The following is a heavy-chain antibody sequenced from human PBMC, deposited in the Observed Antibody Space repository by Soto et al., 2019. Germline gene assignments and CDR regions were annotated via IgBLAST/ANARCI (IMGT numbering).Heavy chain of an antibody. CDR3: ARGYTGGWSRGGYFEY. Sequence: WGSLRLSCTASGFTFSNFEMDWVRQAPGKGLEWVSYISMSGSTIYYADSVKGQFTISRDNAKNSLYLQMSSLRAEDTAVYYCARGYTGGWSRGGYFEYWGKGTLVPVSP. CDR1: GFTFSNFE. J-gene: IGHJ4*02. CDR2: ISMSGSTI. V-gene: IGHV3-48*03. D-gene: IGHD6-19*01.